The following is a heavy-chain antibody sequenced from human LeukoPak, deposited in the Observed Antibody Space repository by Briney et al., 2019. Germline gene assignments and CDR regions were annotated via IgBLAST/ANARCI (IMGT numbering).Heavy chain of an antibody. J-gene: IGHJ5*01. D-gene: IGHD1-26*01. CDR2: TYYRSKWYN. CDR3: ARLVGASWFDS. Sequence: SQTLSLACAISGDSVSTNSATWTWLRQSPSRGLEWLGRTYYRSKWYNDYAVSMKSRITINPDTSKNQFSLQLNSVTPEDTAVYYCARLVGASWFDSWGQGTLVTVSS. V-gene: IGHV6-1*01. CDR1: GDSVSTNSAT.